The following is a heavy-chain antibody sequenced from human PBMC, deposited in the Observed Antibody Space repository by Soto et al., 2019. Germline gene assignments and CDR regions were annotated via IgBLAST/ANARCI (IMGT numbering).Heavy chain of an antibody. V-gene: IGHV4-28*03. Sequence: QVQLQESGPGLVKPSDPLSLICAVSGYSISSGNWWGWIRQPPGKGLEWIGNIYYSGSAYYNPSLKSRVTMSVDTSKNQFSLKLTSVTAVDTAVYYCARGDYAKAFDIWGQGTTVTVSS. CDR1: GYSISSGNW. J-gene: IGHJ3*02. CDR3: ARGDYAKAFDI. D-gene: IGHD2-2*01. CDR2: IYYSGSA.